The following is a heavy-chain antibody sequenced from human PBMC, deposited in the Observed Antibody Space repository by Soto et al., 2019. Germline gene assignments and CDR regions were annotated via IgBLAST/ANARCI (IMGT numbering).Heavy chain of an antibody. Sequence: SGTPSPTRTLSGGSLSKYYLSLIRQPPGKGLEWIGYIYFSGSTNYNPSLKSRVTLSVDTSKNQFSLKLSSVTAADTAVYYCARRYGGAVDYWGQGTLVTVSS. CDR2: IYFSGST. V-gene: IGHV4-59*08. J-gene: IGHJ4*02. CDR3: ARRYGGAVDY. D-gene: IGHD3-10*01. CDR1: GGSLSKYY.